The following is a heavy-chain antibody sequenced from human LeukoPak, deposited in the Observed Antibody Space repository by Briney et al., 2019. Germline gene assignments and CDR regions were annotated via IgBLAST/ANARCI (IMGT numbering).Heavy chain of an antibody. Sequence: GSLRLSCAASGFXLSEYSMNWFRPAPGKGLQWVSYISRDSSKIYYEDSGKGRFSISRDNAKNSLFLQINSLRDEDTAVYYCARESYWGSSGKGFDYWGQGILVTVSS. CDR1: GFXLSEYS. CDR2: ISRDSSKI. CDR3: ARESYWGSSGKGFDY. J-gene: IGHJ4*02. V-gene: IGHV3-48*02. D-gene: IGHD3-16*01.